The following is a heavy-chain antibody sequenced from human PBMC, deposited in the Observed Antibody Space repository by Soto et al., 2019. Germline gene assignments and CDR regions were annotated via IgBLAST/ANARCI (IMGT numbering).Heavy chain of an antibody. CDR1: GGSFSGYY. CDR2: INHSGST. V-gene: IGHV4-34*01. CDR3: ASDLVAAAGTADAFDI. Sequence: SETLSLTCAVYGGSFSGYYWGWIRQPPGKGLEWIGEINHSGSTNYNPSLKSRVTISVDTSKNQFSLKLSSVAAADTAVYYCASDLVAAAGTADAFDIWGQGTMVTVSS. D-gene: IGHD6-13*01. J-gene: IGHJ3*02.